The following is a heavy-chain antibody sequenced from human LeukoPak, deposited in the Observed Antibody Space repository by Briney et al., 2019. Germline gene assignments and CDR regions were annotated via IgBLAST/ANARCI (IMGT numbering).Heavy chain of an antibody. CDR3: ARGYSRAAFDI. Sequence: GGSLRLSCAASGFIFRNYLMNWVRQAPGKGLEWVSFISSTGGTIYYADSVKGRFTVSRDNGKNSLLLQMNSLRAEVTALYYCARGYSRAAFDIWGQGTVVAVSS. V-gene: IGHV3-48*01. J-gene: IGHJ3*02. CDR1: GFIFRNYL. CDR2: ISSTGGTI. D-gene: IGHD2-15*01.